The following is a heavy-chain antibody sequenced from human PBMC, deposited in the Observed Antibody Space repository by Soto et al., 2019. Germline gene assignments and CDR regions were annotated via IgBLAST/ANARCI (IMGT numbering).Heavy chain of an antibody. CDR2: IIPIFGTA. D-gene: IGHD2-21*02. CDR3: ARSCYSGGDCYRNFDY. V-gene: IGHV1-69*01. J-gene: IGHJ4*02. Sequence: QVQLVQSGAEVKKPGSSVKVSCKASGGTFSSYAISWVRQAPGQGLEWMGGIIPIFGTANYAQKFQGRVTITADESTSTAYMELSSLRSEDTAVYYCARSCYSGGDCYRNFDYWGQGTLVTVSS. CDR1: GGTFSSYA.